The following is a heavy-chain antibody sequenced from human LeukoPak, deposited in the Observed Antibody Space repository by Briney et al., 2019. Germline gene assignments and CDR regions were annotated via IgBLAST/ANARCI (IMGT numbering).Heavy chain of an antibody. Sequence: ASVKVSCKASGYTFTSYDINWVRQATGQGLEWMGWMNPNSGNTGYAQKFQGRVTMTRNTSISTAYMELSSLRSEDTAVYYCARGLRSIVVVVAANWFDPWGQGTLVTVSS. CDR3: ARGLRSIVVVVAANWFDP. J-gene: IGHJ5*02. CDR2: MNPNSGNT. V-gene: IGHV1-8*01. CDR1: GYTFTSYD. D-gene: IGHD2-15*01.